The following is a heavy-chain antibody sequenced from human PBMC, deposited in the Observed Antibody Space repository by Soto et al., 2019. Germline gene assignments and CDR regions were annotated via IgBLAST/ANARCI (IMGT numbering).Heavy chain of an antibody. CDR1: GYTFTSYG. CDR3: ARAYSPGLFDP. CDR2: ISANNGNT. J-gene: IGHJ5*02. D-gene: IGHD2-15*01. Sequence: QVQLVQSGAEVKKPGASVKVSCKASGYTFTSYGISWVRQDPGQGLEWMGWISANNGNTKYAQNFQGRVTMTTDTSTSTAYMELRSLRSDDTAVYYCARAYSPGLFDPWGQGTLVTVSS. V-gene: IGHV1-18*01.